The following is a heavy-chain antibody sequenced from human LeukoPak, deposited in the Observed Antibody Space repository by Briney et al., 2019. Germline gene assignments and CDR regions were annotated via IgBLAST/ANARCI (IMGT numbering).Heavy chain of an antibody. V-gene: IGHV3-21*06. Sequence: GGSLRPSCAASGFSFSTYKMNWVRQAPGKGLEWVSSISSGSSYIYYADSVKGRFTSSRDNAKNSLYLQMNSLRAEDTAVYYCARGQSSGWLNYFDYWGQGVLVTVSS. CDR3: ARGQSSGWLNYFDY. D-gene: IGHD6-19*01. CDR2: ISSGSSYI. J-gene: IGHJ4*02. CDR1: GFSFSTYK.